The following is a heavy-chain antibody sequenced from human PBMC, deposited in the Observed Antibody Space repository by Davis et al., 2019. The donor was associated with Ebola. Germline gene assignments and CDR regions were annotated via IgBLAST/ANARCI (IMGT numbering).Heavy chain of an antibody. CDR1: GFTFSSYG. V-gene: IGHV3-33*06. J-gene: IGHJ4*02. Sequence: GESLKISCAASGFTFSSYGMHWVRQAPGKGLEWVAVIWYDGSNKYYADSVKGRFTISRDNSKNTLYLQMNSLRAEDTAVYYCAKDGSLPSGTYYFDYWGQGTLVTVSS. CDR3: AKDGSLPSGTYYFDY. CDR2: IWYDGSNK. D-gene: IGHD3-10*01.